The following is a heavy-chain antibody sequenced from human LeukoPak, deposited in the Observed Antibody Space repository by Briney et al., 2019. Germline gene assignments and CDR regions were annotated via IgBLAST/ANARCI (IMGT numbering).Heavy chain of an antibody. J-gene: IGHJ4*02. CDR3: ARGDMVRGFRKRAYYFDY. Sequence: SETLSLTCTVSGYSISSGYYWGWIRQPPGKGLEWIGSIYHSGSTYYNPSLKSRVTISVDTSKNQFSLKLSSVTAADTAVYYCARGDMVRGFRKRAYYFDYWGQGTLVTVSS. V-gene: IGHV4-38-2*02. CDR2: IYHSGST. CDR1: GYSISSGYY. D-gene: IGHD3-10*01.